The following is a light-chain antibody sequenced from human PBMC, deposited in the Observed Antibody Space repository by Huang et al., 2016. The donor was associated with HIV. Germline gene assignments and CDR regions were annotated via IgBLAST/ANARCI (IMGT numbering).Light chain of an antibody. J-gene: IGKJ1*01. Sequence: EIVMTQSPVSLSVSPGERATLSCGASQSGGGDLAWFQQKPGQAPRLLICGASTRATGIPARFGGSGSGTEFTLTISSLQAEDFAVYYCQQSHSWPVTFGQGTRVEIK. CDR1: QSGGGD. CDR3: QQSHSWPVT. CDR2: GAS. V-gene: IGKV3-15*01.